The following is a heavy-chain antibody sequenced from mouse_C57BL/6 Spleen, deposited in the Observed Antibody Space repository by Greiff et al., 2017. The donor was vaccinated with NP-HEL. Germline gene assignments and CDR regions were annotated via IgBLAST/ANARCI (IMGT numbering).Heavy chain of an antibody. D-gene: IGHD3-3*01. CDR1: GYTFTSYW. Sequence: VQLQQPGAELVKPGASVKLSCKASGYTFTSYWMHWVKQRPGRGLEWIGRIDPDRGGTKYNEKFKSKATLTVDKPSSTAYMQLSSLTSEDSAVYYCAREGLGDWYFDVWGTGTTVTVSS. CDR2: IDPDRGGT. J-gene: IGHJ1*03. CDR3: AREGLGDWYFDV. V-gene: IGHV1-72*01.